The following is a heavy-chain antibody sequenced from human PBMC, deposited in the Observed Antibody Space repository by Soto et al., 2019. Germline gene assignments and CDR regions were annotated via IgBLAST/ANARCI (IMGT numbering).Heavy chain of an antibody. D-gene: IGHD3-9*01. CDR3: ARGGLTGIFDY. V-gene: IGHV3-30*04. J-gene: IGHJ4*02. Sequence: GGSLRLSCAASGFTFNTYAMHWVRQAPGKGLDWVAVISDDGLKEYCADSVKGRITMSRDNSKNMMYLQMNNLRTEDTAVYYCARGGLTGIFDYLGQGTLVTSPQ. CDR2: ISDDGLKE. CDR1: GFTFNTYA.